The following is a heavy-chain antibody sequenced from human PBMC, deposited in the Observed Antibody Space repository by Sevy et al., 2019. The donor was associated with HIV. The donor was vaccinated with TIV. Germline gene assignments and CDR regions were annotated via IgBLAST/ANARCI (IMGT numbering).Heavy chain of an antibody. CDR1: GFTFSSYG. CDR2: IWFDGSNT. D-gene: IGHD4-17*01. V-gene: IGHV3-33*01. J-gene: IGHJ4*02. CDR3: ARDLEFYDNGDYGPAFMPDY. Sequence: GGSLRLSCAASGFTFSSYGMHWVSQAPGKGLEWVALIWFDGSNTYYADSVKGRFTISRDIAKNTLHLQMNSLRGEDTAVYYCARDLEFYDNGDYGPAFMPDYWGQGTLVTVSS.